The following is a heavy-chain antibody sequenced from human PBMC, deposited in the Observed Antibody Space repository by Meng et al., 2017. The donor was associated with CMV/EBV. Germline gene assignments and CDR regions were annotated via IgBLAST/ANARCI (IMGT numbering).Heavy chain of an antibody. V-gene: IGHV3-30-3*01. J-gene: IGHJ4*02. CDR3: ARDRTMVRGVTGY. D-gene: IGHD3-10*01. CDR2: ISYDGSNK. Sequence: QVQLVVSGGGVVQPGRSLIRSCAASGFTFSSYAMHWGRQAPGKGLEWVAVISYDGSNKYYADSVKGRFTISRDNSKNTLYLQMNSLRSDDTAVYYCARDRTMVRGVTGYWGQGTLVTVSS. CDR1: GFTFSSYA.